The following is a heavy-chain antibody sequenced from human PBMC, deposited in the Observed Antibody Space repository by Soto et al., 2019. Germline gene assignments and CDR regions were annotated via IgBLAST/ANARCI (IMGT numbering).Heavy chain of an antibody. CDR1: GYSFTSYW. CDR3: ARQTIYCSSTSCYRWGYYYYGMDV. D-gene: IGHD2-2*01. J-gene: IGHJ6*02. V-gene: IGHV5-10-1*03. Sequence: EVQLVQSGAEVKKPGESLRISCKGSGYSFTSYWISWVRQMPGKGLEWMGRIDPSDSYTNYSPSFQGHVTISADKSISTAYLQWSSLKASDTAMYYCARQTIYCSSTSCYRWGYYYYGMDVWGQGTTVTVSS. CDR2: IDPSDSYT.